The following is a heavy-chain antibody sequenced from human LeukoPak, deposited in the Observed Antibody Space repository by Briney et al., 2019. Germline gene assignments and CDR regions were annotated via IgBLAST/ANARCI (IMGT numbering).Heavy chain of an antibody. J-gene: IGHJ3*02. CDR2: INPSGGST. V-gene: IGHV1-46*01. CDR1: GYTFTGYY. Sequence: ASVKVSCKASGYTFTGYYMHWVRQAPGQGLEWMGWINPSGGSTSYAQKFQGRVTMTRDMSTSTVYMELSSLRSEDTAVYYCARAGVAGTSRDAFDIWGQGTMVTVSS. CDR3: ARAGVAGTSRDAFDI. D-gene: IGHD6-19*01.